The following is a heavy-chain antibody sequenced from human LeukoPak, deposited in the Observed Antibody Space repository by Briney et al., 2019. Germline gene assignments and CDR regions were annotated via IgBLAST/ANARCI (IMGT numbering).Heavy chain of an antibody. V-gene: IGHV3-7*03. CDR1: GFTFTTYW. CDR3: AGDFRYSYAYYYYGMDV. Sequence: PGGSLRLSCAASGFTFTTYWMSWVRQAPGKGLEWVANIKQDGSEKYYVDSVKGRFTISRDNAKNSLYLQMNSLRAEDTAVYYCAGDFRYSYAYYYYGMDVWGQGTTVTVSS. J-gene: IGHJ6*02. D-gene: IGHD5-18*01. CDR2: IKQDGSEK.